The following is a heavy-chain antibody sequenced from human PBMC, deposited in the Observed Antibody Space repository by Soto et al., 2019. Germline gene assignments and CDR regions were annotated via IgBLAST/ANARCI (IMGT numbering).Heavy chain of an antibody. D-gene: IGHD6-19*01. CDR3: VKDPDSGWYVRGSPPEFDY. Sequence: GGSLRLSCSASGFTFSSYAMHWVRQAPGKGLEYVSAISSNGGSTYYADSVKGRFTISRDNSKNTLYLQMSSLRAEDTAVYYCVKDPDSGWYVRGSPPEFDYWGQGTLVTVSS. J-gene: IGHJ4*02. V-gene: IGHV3-64D*08. CDR2: ISSNGGST. CDR1: GFTFSSYA.